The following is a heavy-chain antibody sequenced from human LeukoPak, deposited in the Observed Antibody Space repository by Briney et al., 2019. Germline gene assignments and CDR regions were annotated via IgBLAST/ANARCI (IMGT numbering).Heavy chain of an antibody. CDR3: AKERFEYSGSPILDY. V-gene: IGHV3-43D*03. Sequence: PGGSLRLSCAASGFTFDDYAMHWVRQAPGKGLEWVSLIGWDGGSIYYVDSVKGRFTISRDNSKNSLYLQMNSLRAEDTALYYCAKERFEYSGSPILDYWGQGTLVTVSS. J-gene: IGHJ4*02. D-gene: IGHD6-6*01. CDR2: IGWDGGSI. CDR1: GFTFDDYA.